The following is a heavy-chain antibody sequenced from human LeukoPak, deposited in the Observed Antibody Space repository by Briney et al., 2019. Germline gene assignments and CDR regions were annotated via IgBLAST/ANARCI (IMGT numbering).Heavy chain of an antibody. D-gene: IGHD3-3*01. V-gene: IGHV4-59*01. Sequence: SETLSLTCTVSGVSISSYYWSWIRQPPGKGLEWIGYIYYSGSTNYNPSLKSRVTISVDTSKNQFSLKLSSVTAADTAVYYCAREVPDFWSGYIVDYWGQGTLVTVSS. J-gene: IGHJ4*02. CDR3: AREVPDFWSGYIVDY. CDR1: GVSISSYY. CDR2: IYYSGST.